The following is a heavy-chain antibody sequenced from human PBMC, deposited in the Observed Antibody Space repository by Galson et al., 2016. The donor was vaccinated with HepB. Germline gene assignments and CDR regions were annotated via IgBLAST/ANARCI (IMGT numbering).Heavy chain of an antibody. CDR2: MYHSGAT. V-gene: IGHV4-59*02. Sequence: SETLSLTCTVSGGSVTRQYWTWIRQPPGKGLEWIGFMYHSGATNHNPSLQSRVTISVDTSKNQFSLRLSSVTAADTAVYYCATGPYSYGYFESWGQGTLVTVSS. CDR1: GGSVTRQY. CDR3: ATGPYSYGYFES. D-gene: IGHD5-18*01. J-gene: IGHJ4*02.